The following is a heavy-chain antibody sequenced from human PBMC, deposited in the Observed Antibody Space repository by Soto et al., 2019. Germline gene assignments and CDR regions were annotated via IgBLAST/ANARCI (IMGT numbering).Heavy chain of an antibody. Sequence: LRLSCAASGFTFSSYAMSWVRQAPGKGLEWVSAISGSGGGTYYADSVRGRFTISRDNSKNTLYLQMNSLRAEDTAVYYCAKEITYDSSGYYLDYWGQGTLVTVSS. CDR3: AKEITYDSSGYYLDY. V-gene: IGHV3-23*01. D-gene: IGHD3-22*01. CDR1: GFTFSSYA. CDR2: ISGSGGGT. J-gene: IGHJ4*02.